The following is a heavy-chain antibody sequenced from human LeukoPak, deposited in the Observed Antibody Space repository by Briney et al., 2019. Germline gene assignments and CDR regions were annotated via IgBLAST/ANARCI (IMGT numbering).Heavy chain of an antibody. J-gene: IGHJ5*02. V-gene: IGHV4-39*01. CDR2: IYYSGST. Sequence: SETLSLTCTVSGGSISSSSYYSGWIRQPPGKGLEWIGGIYYSGSTYYNPSLKSRVTIFADTSKNQFSLKLISVTSADTAVYYCARVSGWFTNWFDPWGQGTLVTVSS. CDR3: ARVSGWFTNWFDP. D-gene: IGHD6-19*01. CDR1: GGSISSSSYY.